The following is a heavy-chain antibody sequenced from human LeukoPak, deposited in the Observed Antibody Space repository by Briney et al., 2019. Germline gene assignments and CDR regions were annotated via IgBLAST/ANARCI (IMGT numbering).Heavy chain of an antibody. J-gene: IGHJ4*02. CDR3: ASQRYY. V-gene: IGHV3-23*01. CDR1: GFTFTSFA. Sequence: VGSLRLSCAASGFTFTSFAMSWVRQAPGKGLEWVSTISRSGVATYYANSVKGRFTISRDNSKNTVYLQMNSLRAEDTAVYYCASQRYYWGQGTLVTVSS. CDR2: ISRSGVAT. D-gene: IGHD4-17*01.